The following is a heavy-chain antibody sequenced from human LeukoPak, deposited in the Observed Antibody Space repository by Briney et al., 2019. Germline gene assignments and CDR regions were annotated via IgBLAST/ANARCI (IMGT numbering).Heavy chain of an antibody. V-gene: IGHV3-23*01. CDR2: ISGSGGST. J-gene: IGHJ3*02. D-gene: IGHD6-13*01. CDR1: GFTFSSYA. Sequence: PGGSLRLSCAASGFTFSSYAMSWVRQAPGKGLEWVSAISGSGGSTYYADSVKGRFTISRDNSKNTLYLQMNSLRAEDTAVYYCAKEIIGSSSWYSPAFDIRGQGTMVTVSS. CDR3: AKEIIGSSSWYSPAFDI.